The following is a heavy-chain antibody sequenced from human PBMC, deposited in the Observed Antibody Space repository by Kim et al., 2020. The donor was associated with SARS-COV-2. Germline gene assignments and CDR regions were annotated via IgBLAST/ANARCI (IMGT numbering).Heavy chain of an antibody. CDR2: IYYSGST. CDR1: GGSISSGGYY. J-gene: IGHJ6*02. D-gene: IGHD2-2*01. CDR3: ARVVVPAAKNYYYYYGMDV. V-gene: IGHV4-31*03. Sequence: SETLSLTCTVSGGSISSGGYYWSWIRQHPGKGLEWIGYIYYSGSTYYNPSLKSRVTISVDTSKNQFTLKLSSVTAADTAVYYCARVVVPAAKNYYYYYGMDVWGQGTTVTVSS.